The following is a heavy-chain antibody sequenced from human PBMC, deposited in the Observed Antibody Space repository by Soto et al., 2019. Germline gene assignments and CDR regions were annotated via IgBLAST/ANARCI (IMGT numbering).Heavy chain of an antibody. CDR3: ARDLRDLEWPNQNNWFDP. CDR1: GYTLTSYA. Sequence: GASVKVSCKASGYTLTSYAMHWVRQAPGQRLEWMGWINAGNGNTKYSQKFQGRVTITRDTSASTAYMELSSLRSEDTAVYYCARDLRDLEWPNQNNWFDPWGQGTLVTVSS. CDR2: INAGNGNT. V-gene: IGHV1-3*01. D-gene: IGHD3-3*01. J-gene: IGHJ5*02.